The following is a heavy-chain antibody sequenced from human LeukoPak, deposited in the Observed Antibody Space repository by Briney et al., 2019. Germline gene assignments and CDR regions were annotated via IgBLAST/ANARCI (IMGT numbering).Heavy chain of an antibody. D-gene: IGHD6-19*01. V-gene: IGHV3-9*01. CDR2: VSWNSGSI. Sequence: GRSLRLSCAASGFTVDDYAMHWVRQAPGKGLEWVSGVSWNSGSIGYADSVKGRFTISRDNAKNSLYLQMNSLRAEDTALYYCAKDRDSIAVAGTIFDYWGQRTLVTVSS. CDR1: GFTVDDYA. J-gene: IGHJ4*02. CDR3: AKDRDSIAVAGTIFDY.